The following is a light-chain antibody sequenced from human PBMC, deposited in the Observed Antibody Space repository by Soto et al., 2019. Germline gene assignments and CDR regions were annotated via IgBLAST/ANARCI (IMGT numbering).Light chain of an antibody. CDR1: QNVGNS. CDR2: DAS. Sequence: DIQMTQSPSALSASVGDTVTITCRASQNVGNSLAWYPQRPGKAPNLLIFDASSLEGGVPSRFSGSGSGTEFTFTISSLQPDDFATYYCQQYKTYALTFGGGTKVEIK. CDR3: QQYKTYALT. V-gene: IGKV1-5*01. J-gene: IGKJ4*01.